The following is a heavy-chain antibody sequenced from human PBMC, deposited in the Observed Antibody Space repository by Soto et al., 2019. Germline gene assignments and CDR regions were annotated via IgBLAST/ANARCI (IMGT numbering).Heavy chain of an antibody. CDR3: ARESGGATATLDYYYFYMDV. CDR1: GDTFSDYY. Sequence: QVQLVQSGAEVRKPGASVTVSCRTSGDTFSDYYIHWVRQAPGQGLEWMGWINPNSGATNYAQKCRGGDTMTRDTSSRTGYMQLSRLRSDDTAVYYCARESGGATATLDYYYFYMDVWGTGTTVTVSS. V-gene: IGHV1-2*02. J-gene: IGHJ6*03. D-gene: IGHD5-12*01. CDR2: INPNSGAT.